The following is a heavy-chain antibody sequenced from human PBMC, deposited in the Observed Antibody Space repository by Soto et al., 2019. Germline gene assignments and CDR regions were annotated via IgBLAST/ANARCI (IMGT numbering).Heavy chain of an antibody. CDR3: ARGLPYGTNGVCYTVDYYGMDV. CDR2: INHSGST. V-gene: IGHV4-34*01. Sequence: SETLSLTCAVYGGSFSGYYWSWIRQPPGKGLEWIGEINHSGSTNYNPSLKSRVTISVDTSKNQFSLKLSSVTAADTAVYYCARGLPYGTNGVCYTVDYYGMDVWGQGTTGTVS. D-gene: IGHD2-8*01. J-gene: IGHJ6*02. CDR1: GGSFSGYY.